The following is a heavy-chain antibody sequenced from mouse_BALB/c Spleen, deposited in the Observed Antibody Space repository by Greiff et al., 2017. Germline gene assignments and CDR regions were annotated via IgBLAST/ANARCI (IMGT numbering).Heavy chain of an antibody. J-gene: IGHJ1*01. CDR3: ARGYGNYGDWYFDV. Sequence: VQLQQSGAELVRSGASVKLSCTASGFNINDYYMHWVKQRPEQGLEWIGRIDPANGNTKYDPKFQGKATITADTSSNTAYLQLSSLTSEDTAVYYCARGYGNYGDWYFDVWGAGTTVTVSS. V-gene: IGHV14-3*02. CDR1: GFNINDYY. D-gene: IGHD2-1*01. CDR2: IDPANGNT.